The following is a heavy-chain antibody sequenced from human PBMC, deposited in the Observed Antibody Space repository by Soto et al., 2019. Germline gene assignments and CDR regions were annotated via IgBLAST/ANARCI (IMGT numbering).Heavy chain of an antibody. CDR1: GYTLTELS. D-gene: IGHD2-2*01. V-gene: IGHV1-24*01. CDR3: ATAPLIVVVPAAMFSWFDP. J-gene: IGHJ5*02. Sequence: GASVKVSCKVSGYTLTELSMHWVRQAPGKGLEWMGGFDPEDGETVYAQKFQGRVTMTEDTSTDTAYMELSSLRSEDTAVYYCATAPLIVVVPAAMFSWFDPWGQGTLVTVSS. CDR2: FDPEDGET.